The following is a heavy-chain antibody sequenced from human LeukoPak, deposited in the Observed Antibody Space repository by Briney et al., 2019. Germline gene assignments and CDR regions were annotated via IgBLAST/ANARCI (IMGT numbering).Heavy chain of an antibody. D-gene: IGHD5-18*01. J-gene: IGHJ4*02. CDR3: ARDRTGRNTAQDDY. CDR1: GYSISSGYY. V-gene: IGHV4-38-2*02. Sequence: SETLSLTCSVSGYSISSGYYWGWIRQPPGRGLEWIGSIYYTGGTLYNPSLKSRVSMSVDTFTNQFSLKLTSVTAADTAVYYCARDRTGRNTAQDDYWGQGTLVTVSS. CDR2: IYYTGGT.